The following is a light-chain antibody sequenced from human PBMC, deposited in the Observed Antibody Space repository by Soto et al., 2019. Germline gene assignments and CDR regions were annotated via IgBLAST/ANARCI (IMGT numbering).Light chain of an antibody. V-gene: IGLV2-14*01. J-gene: IGLJ1*01. CDR3: SSYTDSSNYV. Sequence: QSVLTQPASVSGSPGQSMTISGTGTSSDLAIYNYVSWYQQQPGKAPKLMIYQVTNRPSGVSNRFSGSRSGNTASLTISGLQAEDEADYYCSSYTDSSNYVFGTGTKVTVL. CDR2: QVT. CDR1: SSDLAIYNY.